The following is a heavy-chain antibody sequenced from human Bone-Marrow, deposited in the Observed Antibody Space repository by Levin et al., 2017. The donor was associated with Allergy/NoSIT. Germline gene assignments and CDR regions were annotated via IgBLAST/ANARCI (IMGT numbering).Heavy chain of an antibody. CDR3: ARDHVRGYPPYYYYYMDV. D-gene: IGHD3-10*02. V-gene: IGHV4-61*02. CDR1: GGSISSGSYY. J-gene: IGHJ6*03. CDR2: IYTSGST. Sequence: LRLSCTVSGGSISSGSYYWSWIRQPAGKGLEWIGRIYTSGSTNYNPSLKSRVTISVDTSKNQFSLKLSSVTAADTAVYYCARDHVRGYPPYYYYYMDVWGKGTTVTVSS.